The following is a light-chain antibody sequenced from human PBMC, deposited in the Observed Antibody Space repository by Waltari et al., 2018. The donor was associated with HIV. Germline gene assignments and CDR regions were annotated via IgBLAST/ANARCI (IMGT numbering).Light chain of an antibody. V-gene: IGLV8-61*01. CDR3: VLYMGSGIWV. CDR2: STN. Sequence: QTVVTQEPSFSVSPGGTVTLTCGLSSGSVSTSYYPSWYQQTPGQAPRTLIYSTNTRPSGVPDRFSVSILGNKAARTITGAQADDESDYYCVLYMGSGIWVFGGGTKLTVL. J-gene: IGLJ3*02. CDR1: SGSVSTSYY.